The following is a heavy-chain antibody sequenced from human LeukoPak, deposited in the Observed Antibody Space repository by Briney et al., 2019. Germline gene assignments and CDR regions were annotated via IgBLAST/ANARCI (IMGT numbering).Heavy chain of an antibody. CDR3: ARDYGRSRDYGMDV. CDR1: GVTLSNYA. CDR2: INSDGSST. Sequence: GGSLRLSCVASGVTLSNYAMGWARQAPGKGLVWVSRINSDGSSTSYADSVKGRFTISRDNAKNTLFLQRNSLRAEDTAMYYCARDYGRSRDYGMDVWGQGTTVTVSS. V-gene: IGHV3-74*01. D-gene: IGHD3-10*01. J-gene: IGHJ6*02.